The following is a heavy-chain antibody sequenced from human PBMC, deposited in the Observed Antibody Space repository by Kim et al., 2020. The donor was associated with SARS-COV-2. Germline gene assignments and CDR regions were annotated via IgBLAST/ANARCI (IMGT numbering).Heavy chain of an antibody. V-gene: IGHV3-7*03. Sequence: GGSLRLSCAASGFTLNSYWMSWVRQAPEKGLEWVSNIKQDGSAIFYVDSVKGRFTISRDNAKNSLYLQMNSLRAEDTAVYYCARDYPFRMDVWGHGTTVTVSS. CDR3: ARDYPFRMDV. J-gene: IGHJ6*02. CDR2: IKQDGSAI. CDR1: GFTLNSYW.